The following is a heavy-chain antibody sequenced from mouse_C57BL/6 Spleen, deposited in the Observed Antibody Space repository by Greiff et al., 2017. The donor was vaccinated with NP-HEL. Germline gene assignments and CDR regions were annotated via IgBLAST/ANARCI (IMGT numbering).Heavy chain of an antibody. D-gene: IGHD2-4*01. Sequence: EVKLMESGGGLVKPGGSLKLSCAASGFTFSSYAMSWVRQTPEKRLEWVATISDGGSYTYYPDNVKGRFTISRDNAKNNLYLQMSHLKSEDTAMYYCARAYYDYDNYFDYWGQGTTLTVSS. CDR1: GFTFSSYA. J-gene: IGHJ2*01. CDR3: ARAYYDYDNYFDY. CDR2: ISDGGSYT. V-gene: IGHV5-4*03.